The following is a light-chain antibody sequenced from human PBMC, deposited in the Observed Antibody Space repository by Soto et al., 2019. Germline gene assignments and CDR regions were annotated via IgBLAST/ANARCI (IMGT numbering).Light chain of an antibody. V-gene: IGKV3-20*01. CDR2: GAS. Sequence: EYMLTQSPGTLYLYPGERATLSCRASQRVSSGYLAWYQQKPGQTPRLLIYGASGRATGIPDRFSGSGSGTDFTLTISRLEPEDFAVYYWQQDNILHVSFGLGTNVD. J-gene: IGKJ3*01. CDR3: QQDNILHVS. CDR1: QRVSSGY.